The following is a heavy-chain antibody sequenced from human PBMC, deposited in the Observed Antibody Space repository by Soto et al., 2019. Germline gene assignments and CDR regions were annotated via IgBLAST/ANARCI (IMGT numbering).Heavy chain of an antibody. Sequence: QVQLQQWGAGLLKPSETLSLTCAVYGGSFSGYYWSWIRQPPGKGLEWIGEINHSGSTNYNLSLKSRVTISVDTSKNQFSLKLSSVTAADTAVYYCARAAAGIFIDYWGQGTLVTVSS. D-gene: IGHD6-13*01. J-gene: IGHJ4*02. CDR1: GGSFSGYY. V-gene: IGHV4-34*01. CDR3: ARAAAGIFIDY. CDR2: INHSGST.